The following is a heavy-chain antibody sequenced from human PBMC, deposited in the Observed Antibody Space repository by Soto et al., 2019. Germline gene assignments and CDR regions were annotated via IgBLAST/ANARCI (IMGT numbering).Heavy chain of an antibody. CDR2: IDRSVDIT. CDR3: TKASREYEPPGLFFDS. J-gene: IGHJ4*02. V-gene: IGHV3-23*01. Sequence: GGSLRLSCAASGFPFVNFAMSWVRQAPGKGLEWVSSIDRSVDITFYAGSVKDRLSISRDNSRNTLFLLMNNLRADDSAMYYCTKASREYEPPGLFFDSWGQGTLVTVSS. D-gene: IGHD3-9*01. CDR1: GFPFVNFA.